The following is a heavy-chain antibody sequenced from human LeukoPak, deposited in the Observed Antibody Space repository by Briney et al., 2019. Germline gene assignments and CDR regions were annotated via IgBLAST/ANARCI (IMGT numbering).Heavy chain of an antibody. D-gene: IGHD6-13*01. Sequence: GRSLRLSCAASGFTFSSYGMHWVRQAPGKGLEWVAVISYDGSNKYYADSVKGRFTISRDNSKNTLYLQMNSLRAEDTAVYYCAKSPRAAAAVVDYWGQGTLVTVSS. J-gene: IGHJ4*02. CDR1: GFTFSSYG. V-gene: IGHV3-30*18. CDR3: AKSPRAAAAVVDY. CDR2: ISYDGSNK.